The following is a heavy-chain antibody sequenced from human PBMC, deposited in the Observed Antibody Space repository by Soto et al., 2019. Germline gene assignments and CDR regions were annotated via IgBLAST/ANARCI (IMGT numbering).Heavy chain of an antibody. CDR2: IHYSGST. V-gene: IGHV4-59*01. Sequence: SETLSLTCTVSGGSFSSYHWSWIRQPPGKGLECIGYIHYSGSTNYSTSLRGRVTISIDTSKNQFSLKLSSVTAADTAVYYCARGSWDFDFWGQGTLVTVSS. CDR3: ARGSWDFDF. D-gene: IGHD3-16*01. J-gene: IGHJ4*02. CDR1: GGSFSSYH.